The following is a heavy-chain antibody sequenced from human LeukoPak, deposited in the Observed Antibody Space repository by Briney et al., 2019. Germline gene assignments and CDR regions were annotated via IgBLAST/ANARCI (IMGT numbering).Heavy chain of an antibody. CDR2: IKSKTDGGTT. Sequence: GGSLRLSCAASGFTFSNAWMNWVRQAPGKWLEWVGRIKSKTDGGTTDYAAPVKGRFTISRDDSKNTLYLQMNSLKTEDTAVYYCSTTYYYDSSEGYRGQGTLVTVSS. D-gene: IGHD3-22*01. V-gene: IGHV3-15*07. CDR3: STTYYYDSSEGY. J-gene: IGHJ4*02. CDR1: GFTFSNAW.